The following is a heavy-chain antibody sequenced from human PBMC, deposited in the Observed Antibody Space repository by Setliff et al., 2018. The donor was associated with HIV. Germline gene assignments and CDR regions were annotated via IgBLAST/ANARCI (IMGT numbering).Heavy chain of an antibody. CDR2: VHPSGSI. V-gene: IGHV4-34*01. Sequence: SETLSLTCTVSGGSISSSYWSWVRQPPGKGLEWIAEVHPSGSINYNSSLKSRVAISVDTSNNQFSLTMTSVTAADTAVYYCARGRDWAKTGDFWGQGALVTVSS. CDR1: GGSISSSY. CDR3: ARGRDWAKTGDF. D-gene: IGHD3-9*01. J-gene: IGHJ4*02.